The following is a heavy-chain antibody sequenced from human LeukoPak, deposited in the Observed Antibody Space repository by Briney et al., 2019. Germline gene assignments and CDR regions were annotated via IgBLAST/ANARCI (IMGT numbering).Heavy chain of an antibody. CDR3: ARALYGSSGYYDY. Sequence: SLRLSCAASGFNFSDHYMSWVRQTPGRPLEWVSYISGSGATLHHADSVKGRFTISWDNAKNSLSLQMNSLRAEDTALYYCARALYGSSGYYDYWGQGILVTVSS. CDR1: GFNFSDHY. J-gene: IGHJ4*02. CDR2: ISGSGATL. D-gene: IGHD3-22*01. V-gene: IGHV3-11*01.